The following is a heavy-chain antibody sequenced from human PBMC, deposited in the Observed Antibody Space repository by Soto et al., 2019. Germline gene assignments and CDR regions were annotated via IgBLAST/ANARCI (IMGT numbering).Heavy chain of an antibody. CDR3: ARDSTDGAVVVKALLSTWSDT. CDR2: ISIYNGNT. CDR1: SCTFRMHA. Sequence: AAGKGSYDDTSCTFRMHAINWERQAPGQGLEWMGWISIYNGNTNYAQNLQGRVTMTADTSTSTAYMELRSLRSDDTAVYYCARDSTDGAVVVKALLSTWSDTRGQGPPVP. V-gene: IGHV1-18*01. D-gene: IGHD2-2*01. J-gene: IGHJ5*02.